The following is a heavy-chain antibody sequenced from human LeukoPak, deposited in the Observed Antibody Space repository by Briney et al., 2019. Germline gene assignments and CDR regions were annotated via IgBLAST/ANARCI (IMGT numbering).Heavy chain of an antibody. Sequence: PGGSLRLSCAASGFTFSSYSMNWIRQAPGKGLEWVANIKQDGSEKYYVDSVKGRFTITRDNAKNSLYLQMNSLRAEDTAVYYCARERAYDFWSGYQLDYWGQGTLVTVSS. D-gene: IGHD3-3*01. J-gene: IGHJ4*02. CDR2: IKQDGSEK. V-gene: IGHV3-7*01. CDR1: GFTFSSYS. CDR3: ARERAYDFWSGYQLDY.